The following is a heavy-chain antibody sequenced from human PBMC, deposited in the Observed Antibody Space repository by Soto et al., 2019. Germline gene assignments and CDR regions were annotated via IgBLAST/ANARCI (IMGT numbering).Heavy chain of an antibody. Sequence: SETLSLTCAVSGGSLSGGGYSWSWIRQPPGKGLEWIGYILHSGGTQYNPSLKSRVSMSVDRSKNQFSLHLTSVTAADTAVYYCARLQFGEGFDYWGQGTLVTVSS. V-gene: IGHV4-30-2*01. CDR2: ILHSGGT. CDR3: ARLQFGEGFDY. CDR1: GGSLSGGGYS. D-gene: IGHD3-10*01. J-gene: IGHJ4*02.